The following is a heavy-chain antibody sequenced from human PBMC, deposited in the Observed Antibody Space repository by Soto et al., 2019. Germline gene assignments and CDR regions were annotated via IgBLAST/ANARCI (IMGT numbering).Heavy chain of an antibody. CDR3: ARDLVVTATPNWFDP. Sequence: EASVNVSCKASGYTFTSYGISWVRQAPGQGLEWMGWISAYNGNTNYAQKLQGRVTMTTDTSTSTAYMELRSLRSDDTAVYYCARDLVVTATPNWFDPWGQGTLVTVSS. CDR2: ISAYNGNT. J-gene: IGHJ5*02. D-gene: IGHD2-21*02. CDR1: GYTFTSYG. V-gene: IGHV1-18*01.